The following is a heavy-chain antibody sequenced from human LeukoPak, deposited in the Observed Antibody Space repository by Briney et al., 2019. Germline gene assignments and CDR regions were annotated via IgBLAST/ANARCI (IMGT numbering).Heavy chain of an antibody. D-gene: IGHD3-10*01. V-gene: IGHV3-64*01. CDR2: ISSDGGST. CDR1: GFAFTSYA. J-gene: IGHJ1*01. CDR3: ARGGAYGSGSYYNMNF. Sequence: GGVLRLSSAASGFAFTSYAMHWVRPAPGKGLEYVSSISSDGGSTYYANSVKGRFTISRDNSKNTLYLQMGRLRAEDMAVYYCARGGAYGSGSYYNMNFWGQGTLVTVSS.